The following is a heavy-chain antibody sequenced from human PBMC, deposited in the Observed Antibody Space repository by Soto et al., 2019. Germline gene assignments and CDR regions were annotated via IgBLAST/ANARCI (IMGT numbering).Heavy chain of an antibody. V-gene: IGHV4-39*07. CDR1: GGSISTRSSS. CDR2: INHSGST. Sequence: SETPSITCTFSGGSISTRSSSWGWIRQPPGKGLEWIGEINHSGSTNYNPSLKSRVTISVDTSKNQFSLKLSSVTAADTAVYYCARGVAARQYNWFDPWGQGTLVTV. D-gene: IGHD6-6*01. CDR3: ARGVAARQYNWFDP. J-gene: IGHJ5*02.